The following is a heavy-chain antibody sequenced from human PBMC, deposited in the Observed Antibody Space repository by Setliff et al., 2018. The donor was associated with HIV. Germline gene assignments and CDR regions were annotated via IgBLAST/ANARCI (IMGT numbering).Heavy chain of an antibody. V-gene: IGHV4-39*07. CDR2: ISHTGRA. J-gene: IGHJ2*01. D-gene: IGHD3-10*01. Sequence: SETLSLTCTVSGGSISTSNYYWGWIRQPLGKGLEWIGEISHTGRANYNSSLKSRVTMSVDTSTSQISLTLSSLTAADTAVYYCARDQRLPGVRPPYWYFDLWGRGTLVTVSS. CDR3: ARDQRLPGVRPPYWYFDL. CDR1: GGSISTSNYY.